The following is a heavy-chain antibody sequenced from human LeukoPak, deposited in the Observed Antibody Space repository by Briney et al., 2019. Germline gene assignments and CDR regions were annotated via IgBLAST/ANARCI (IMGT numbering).Heavy chain of an antibody. CDR3: ARNPEQQLVHADY. D-gene: IGHD6-13*01. CDR1: GFTFSSYS. J-gene: IGHJ4*02. Sequence: PGGSLRLSCAAPGFTFSSYSMNWVRQAPGKGLEWVSSISSSSSYIYYADSVKGRFTISRDNAKNSLYLQMNSLRAEDTAVYYCARNPEQQLVHADYWGQGTLVTVSS. V-gene: IGHV3-21*01. CDR2: ISSSSSYI.